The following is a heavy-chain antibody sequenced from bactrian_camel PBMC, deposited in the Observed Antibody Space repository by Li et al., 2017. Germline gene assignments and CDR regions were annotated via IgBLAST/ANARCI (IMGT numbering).Heavy chain of an antibody. V-gene: IGHV3S55*01. CDR3: AADTRPGGGPWLEDDEYNF. J-gene: IGHJ4*01. CDR2: VDQDGTT. CDR1: KFSYYAPYC. D-gene: IGHD5*01. Sequence: QVQLVESGGGSVQAGGSLRLSCSATKFSYYAPYCMAWYRRAPGKEREGVAAVDQDGTTTYADSVKGRFSISKDDARNTLDLQMNNLKPEDTAMYYCAADTRPGGGPWLEDDEYNFWGQGTQVTVS.